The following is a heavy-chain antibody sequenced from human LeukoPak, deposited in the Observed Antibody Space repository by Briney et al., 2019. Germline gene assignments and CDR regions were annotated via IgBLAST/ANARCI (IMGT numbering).Heavy chain of an antibody. CDR3: AKGEPTVRGALLRY. CDR2: ISGGGGNT. J-gene: IGHJ4*02. D-gene: IGHD3-10*01. Sequence: GGSLRLSCAASGFTFSSYGMSWVRQAPGKGLEWVSSISGGGGNTYYADSVKGRFTISRDNSKNTLYLQMNSLRAEDTAVYYCAKGEPTVRGALLRYWGQGTLVTVSS. V-gene: IGHV3-23*01. CDR1: GFTFSSYG.